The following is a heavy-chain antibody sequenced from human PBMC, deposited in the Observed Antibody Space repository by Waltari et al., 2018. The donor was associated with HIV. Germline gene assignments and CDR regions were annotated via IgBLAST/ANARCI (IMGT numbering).Heavy chain of an antibody. V-gene: IGHV4-39*01. CDR1: GGSISSSSYY. CDR2: IYYSGST. D-gene: IGHD3-16*01. CDR3: ARHLGGVSTTFNWFDP. J-gene: IGHJ5*02. Sequence: QLQLQESGPGLVKPSETLSLTCTVSGGSISSSSYYWGWIRQPPGEGLEWIGSIYYSGSTYYNPALKMRVTISVDTSKNQFSLKLSSVTAADTAVYYCARHLGGVSTTFNWFDPWGQGTLVTVSS.